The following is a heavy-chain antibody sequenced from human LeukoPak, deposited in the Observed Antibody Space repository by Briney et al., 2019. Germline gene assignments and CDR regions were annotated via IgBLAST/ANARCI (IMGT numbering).Heavy chain of an antibody. J-gene: IGHJ6*03. Sequence: GGSLRLSCAASGFTLSSYAMSWVRQAPGKGLEWVSSISASGGSTNYADSVKGRFTISRDNSQNTVYLQMNSLRAEDTAVYYCAKVMKGSERLTMVRGVIIKTAGLYYMDVWGKGTTVTVSS. CDR2: ISASGGST. CDR3: AKVMKGSERLTMVRGVIIKTAGLYYMDV. V-gene: IGHV3-23*01. D-gene: IGHD3-10*01. CDR1: GFTLSSYA.